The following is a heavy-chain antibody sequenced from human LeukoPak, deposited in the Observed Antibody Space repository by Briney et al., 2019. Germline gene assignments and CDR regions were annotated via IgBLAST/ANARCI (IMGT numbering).Heavy chain of an antibody. CDR2: INSDGSSR. D-gene: IGHD6-13*01. J-gene: IGHJ4*02. CDR1: GFTFTDYV. CDR3: ASASSHRIAAGGDY. Sequence: GGSLRLSCAASGFTFTDYVMHWVRQAPGKGLVWVSRINSDGSSRNYADSVKGRITISRDNAKNTLFLQMNSLRAEDTAVYYCASASSHRIAAGGDYWGQGILVAVSS. V-gene: IGHV3-74*01.